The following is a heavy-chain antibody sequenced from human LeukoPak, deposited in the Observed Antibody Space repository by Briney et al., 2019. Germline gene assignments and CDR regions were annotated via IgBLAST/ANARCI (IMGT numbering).Heavy chain of an antibody. CDR2: IYYSGST. CDR1: GGSISSYY. Sequence: PSETLSLTCTVSGGSISSYYWSWIRQPPGKGLEWIGYIYYSGSTNYNPSLKSRVTISVDTSKNQFSLKLSSVTAADTAVYYCARDRSGDPPDAFDIWGQGTMVTVSS. J-gene: IGHJ3*02. D-gene: IGHD3-10*01. V-gene: IGHV4-59*01. CDR3: ARDRSGDPPDAFDI.